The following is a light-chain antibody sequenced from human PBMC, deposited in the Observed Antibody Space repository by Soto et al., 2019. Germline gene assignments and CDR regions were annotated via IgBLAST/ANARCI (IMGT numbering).Light chain of an antibody. V-gene: IGKV3-11*01. J-gene: IGKJ5*01. CDR2: DAS. CDR1: QSVSSY. CDR3: QRRYEWPPT. Sequence: EIVLTQSPATLSLSPGERATLSCRASQSVSSYLAWYQHKPGQAPRLLIYDASNRATGIPARFTGGWSGTDFTLTISSLEPDDLAFYYCQRRYEWPPTFGKGKRLPI.